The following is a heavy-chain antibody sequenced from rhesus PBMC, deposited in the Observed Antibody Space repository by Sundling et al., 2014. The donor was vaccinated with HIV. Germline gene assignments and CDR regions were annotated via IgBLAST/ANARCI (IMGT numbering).Heavy chain of an antibody. Sequence: QVQLQESGPGLVKPSETLSLTCAVSGGSFSGYYWGWIRQPPGKGLEYIGYISGSSGSTNYNPSLKSRVTISKDTSKNQFSLKLSSVTAADTAVYYCVRDGYCAGSDCYPFDYWGQGVLVTVSS. D-gene: IGHD2-21*01. J-gene: IGHJ4*01. V-gene: IGHV4-99*02. CDR1: GGSFSGYY. CDR3: VRDGYCAGSDCYPFDY. CDR2: ISGSSGST.